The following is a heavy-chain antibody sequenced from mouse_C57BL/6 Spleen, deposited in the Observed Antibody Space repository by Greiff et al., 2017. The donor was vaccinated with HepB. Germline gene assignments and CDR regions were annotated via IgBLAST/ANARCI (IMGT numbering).Heavy chain of an antibody. V-gene: IGHV1-54*01. J-gene: IGHJ4*01. D-gene: IGHD1-1*01. Sequence: QVQLQQSGAELVRPGTSVKVSCKASGYAFTNYLIEWVKQRPGQGLEWIGVINPGSGGTNYNEKFKGKATLTADKSSSTAYMQLSSLTSEDSAVYFCARCPGSSYALYAMDYWGQGTSVTVSS. CDR3: ARCPGSSYALYAMDY. CDR1: GYAFTNYL. CDR2: INPGSGGT.